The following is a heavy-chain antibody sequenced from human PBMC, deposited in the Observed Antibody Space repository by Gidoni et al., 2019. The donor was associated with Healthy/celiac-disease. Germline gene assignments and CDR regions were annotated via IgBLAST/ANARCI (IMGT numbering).Heavy chain of an antibody. CDR2: INSDGSST. CDR3: ARSYGEPNEYAFDI. CDR1: GFTFSSYW. Sequence: EVQLVESGGGLVQPGGSLRLSCAASGFTFSSYWMHWVRQAPGKGLVWVSRINSDGSSTSYADSVKGRFTISRDNAKNTLYLQMNSLRAEDTAVYYCARSYGEPNEYAFDIWGQGTMVTVSS. D-gene: IGHD3-10*01. V-gene: IGHV3-74*01. J-gene: IGHJ3*02.